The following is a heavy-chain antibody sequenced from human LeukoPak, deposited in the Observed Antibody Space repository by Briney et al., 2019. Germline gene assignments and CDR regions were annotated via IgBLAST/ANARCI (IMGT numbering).Heavy chain of an antibody. Sequence: GGSLRLSCETSGFTFDDYAMSWVRQAPGKGLEWVSGINSNGGSTGYADSVKGRFTISRDNAKNSLYVQMNSLRVEDTAVYYCARALPTVTNPVDYWGQGTLVTVSS. CDR3: ARALPTVTNPVDY. J-gene: IGHJ4*02. V-gene: IGHV3-20*04. CDR2: INSNGGST. CDR1: GFTFDDYA. D-gene: IGHD4-11*01.